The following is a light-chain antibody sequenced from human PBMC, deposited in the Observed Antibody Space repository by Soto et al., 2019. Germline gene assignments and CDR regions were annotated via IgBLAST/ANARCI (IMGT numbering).Light chain of an antibody. CDR3: QQRSYWPLT. Sequence: EIVLTQSPATLSLSPGERATLSCRASQSVSSYLAWYQQKPGQAPRLLIYDASNRATGIPARFSGSGSGTDFTLNISSLEHADFAVYYCQQRSYWPLTFGQGTRLETK. CDR2: DAS. J-gene: IGKJ5*01. V-gene: IGKV3-11*01. CDR1: QSVSSY.